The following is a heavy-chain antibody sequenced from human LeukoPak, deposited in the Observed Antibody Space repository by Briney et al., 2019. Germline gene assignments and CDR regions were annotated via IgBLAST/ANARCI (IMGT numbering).Heavy chain of an antibody. CDR3: ARHWAAAGTDAFHI. J-gene: IGHJ3*02. CDR1: DGSISNYY. CDR2: IYYSGST. Sequence: SETLSLTCTVSDGSISNYYGSWTRQPPGKGLEWIGDIYYSGSTNYNPSLKSRVTISIDTSNNQFSLNLSSVTAADTAVYYCARHWAAAGTDAFHIWGQGTMVTVSS. D-gene: IGHD6-13*01. V-gene: IGHV4-59*08.